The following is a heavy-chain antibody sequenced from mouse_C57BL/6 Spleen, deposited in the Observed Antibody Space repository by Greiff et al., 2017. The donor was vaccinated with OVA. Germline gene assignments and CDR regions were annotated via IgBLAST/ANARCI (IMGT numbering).Heavy chain of an antibody. D-gene: IGHD4-1*01. V-gene: IGHV1-22*01. CDR3: ARNWDSYYYAMDY. CDR2: INPNNGGT. J-gene: IGHJ4*01. Sequence: VQLKQSGPELVKPGASVKMSCKASGYTFTDYNMHWVKQSHGKSLEWIGYINPNNGGTSYNQKFKGKATLTVNKSSSTAYMELRSLTSEDSAVYHCARNWDSYYYAMDYWGQGTSVTVSS. CDR1: GYTFTDYN.